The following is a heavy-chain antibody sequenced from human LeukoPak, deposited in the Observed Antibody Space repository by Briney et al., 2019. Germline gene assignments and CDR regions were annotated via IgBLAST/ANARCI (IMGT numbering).Heavy chain of an antibody. D-gene: IGHD6-19*01. Sequence: PSETLSLTCTVSGGSISSGSYYWSWIRQPAGKGLEWIGRIYTSGSTNYNPSLKSRVTISVDRSKNQFSLKLSSVTAADTAVYYCAREWRAVAGRMGSNWFDPWGQGTLVTVSS. V-gene: IGHV4-61*02. CDR2: IYTSGST. CDR1: GGSISSGSYY. CDR3: AREWRAVAGRMGSNWFDP. J-gene: IGHJ5*02.